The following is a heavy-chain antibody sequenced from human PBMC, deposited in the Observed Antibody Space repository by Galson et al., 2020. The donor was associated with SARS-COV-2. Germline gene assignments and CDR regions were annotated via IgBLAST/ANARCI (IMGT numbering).Heavy chain of an antibody. CDR3: ARHPRNTQWFGEYSALSWFDT. J-gene: IGHJ5*02. V-gene: IGHV4-39*01. Sequence: SETLSLTCTVSGGSINDVKYYWGWVRQSPGKGLEWIGSVYFSGTTYYNPSLKSRVTMSVDTSNSQFSLRLSFVTAADTAVYYCARHPRNTQWFGEYSALSWFDTWGQGTRVAVSS. D-gene: IGHD3-10*01. CDR1: GGSINDVKYY. CDR2: VYFSGTT.